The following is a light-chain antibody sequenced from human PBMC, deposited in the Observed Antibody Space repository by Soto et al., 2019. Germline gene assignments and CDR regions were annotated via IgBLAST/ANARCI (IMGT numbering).Light chain of an antibody. CDR1: SSNLGDNT. J-gene: IGLJ1*01. CDR2: SYD. CDR3: AAWDATLDGYV. V-gene: IGLV1-44*01. Sequence: QSVLTQPPAASVTPGQRVTISCSTSSSNLGDNTVNWYQHVPATAPKLLIYSYDQWPSGVPDRFSGSRSGTSASLVISGLQSEDEADYYCAAWDATLDGYVFATGTRSPS.